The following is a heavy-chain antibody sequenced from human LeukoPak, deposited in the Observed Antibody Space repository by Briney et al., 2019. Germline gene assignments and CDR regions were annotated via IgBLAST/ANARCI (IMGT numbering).Heavy chain of an antibody. CDR3: ANDGDYGGGYGMDV. Sequence: GGSLRLSCAASGFTFSSYVMSWVRQAPGKGLEWVSAISGSGGSTYYADSVKGRFTISRDNSKNTLYLQMNSLRAEDTAVYYCANDGDYGGGYGMDVWGQGTTVTVSS. CDR1: GFTFSSYV. D-gene: IGHD4-17*01. J-gene: IGHJ6*02. V-gene: IGHV3-23*01. CDR2: ISGSGGST.